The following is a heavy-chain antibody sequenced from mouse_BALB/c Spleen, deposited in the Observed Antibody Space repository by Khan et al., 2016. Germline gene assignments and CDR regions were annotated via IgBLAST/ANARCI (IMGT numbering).Heavy chain of an antibody. V-gene: IGHV1S135*01. CDR3: GRKDAETLWFAY. CDR1: GYSFTDYN. J-gene: IGHJ3*01. CDR2: IDPYNGGT. Sequence: VQLQQSGPELMKPGASVKVSCKASGYSFTDYNMYWVKQSHGKSLEWIGYIDPYNGGTGYTQKFKGKATLTVDKSSSTALMHLNSLTHEGYAVSYSGRKDAETLWFAYWGQGTLVTVYA.